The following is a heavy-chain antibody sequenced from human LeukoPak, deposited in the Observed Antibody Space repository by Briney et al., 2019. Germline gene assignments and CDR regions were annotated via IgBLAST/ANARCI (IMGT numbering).Heavy chain of an antibody. V-gene: IGHV4-59*01. D-gene: IGHD4-23*01. CDR3: ARASGGNFRVKGQYYFDY. CDR2: IYYSGST. J-gene: IGHJ4*02. CDR1: GGSISSYY. Sequence: SETLSLTCTVSGGSISSYYWSWIRQPPGKGLEWIGHIYYSGSTNYNPSLKSRVTISVDTSKNQFSLKLSSVTAADTAVYYCARASGGNFRVKGQYYFDYWGQGTLVTVSS.